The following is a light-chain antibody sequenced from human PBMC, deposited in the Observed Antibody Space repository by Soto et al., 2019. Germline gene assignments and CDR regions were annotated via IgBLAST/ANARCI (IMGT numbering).Light chain of an antibody. CDR1: SSNIGNKY. J-gene: IGLJ2*01. Sequence: QSVLTQPPSVSASPGQKVTISCSGSSSNIGNKYVSWYQQLPGTTPKLIIYDNNKGPSGIPDRFSGSKSGTSATLGITGLQTGDEADYYCGTWDSSLSAVVFGGGTKLTVL. V-gene: IGLV1-51*01. CDR3: GTWDSSLSAVV. CDR2: DNN.